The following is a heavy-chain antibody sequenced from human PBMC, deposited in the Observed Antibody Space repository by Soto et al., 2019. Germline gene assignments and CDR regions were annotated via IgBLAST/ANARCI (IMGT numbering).Heavy chain of an antibody. V-gene: IGHV4-59*01. J-gene: IGHJ3*02. CDR1: GGSISSYY. CDR2: IYYSGST. D-gene: IGHD3-10*01. CDR3: AGRKNSGAFDI. Sequence: SETLSLTCTVSGGSISSYYWSWIRQPPGKGLEWIGYIYYSGSTNYNPSLESRVTISVDTSKNQFSLKLSSVTAADTAVYYCAGRKNSGAFDIWGQGTMVTVSS.